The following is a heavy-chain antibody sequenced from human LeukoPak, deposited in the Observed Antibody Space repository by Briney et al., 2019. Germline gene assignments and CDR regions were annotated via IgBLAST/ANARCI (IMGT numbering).Heavy chain of an antibody. CDR1: GFTFSSYS. CDR2: ISSSSSTI. D-gene: IGHD3-22*01. CDR3: ATPFPDYYYDSSGYPPLDY. V-gene: IGHV3-48*04. J-gene: IGHJ4*02. Sequence: PGGSLRLSCAASGFTFSSYSMNWVRQAPGKGLEWVSYISSSSSTIYYADSVKGRFTISRDNAKNSLYLQMNSLRAEDTAVYYCATPFPDYYYDSSGYPPLDYWGQGTLVTVSS.